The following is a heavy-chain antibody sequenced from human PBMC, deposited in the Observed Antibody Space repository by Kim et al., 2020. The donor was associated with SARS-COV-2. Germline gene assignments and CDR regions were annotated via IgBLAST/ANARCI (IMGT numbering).Heavy chain of an antibody. D-gene: IGHD3-16*01. Sequence: GNAESAKGRFTMPRDNAKNSLYLKMNSLTTEYTALYYCAGKKGGQTSFDYWGQGTLVTVSS. V-gene: IGHV3-9*01. J-gene: IGHJ4*02. CDR3: AGKKGGQTSFDY.